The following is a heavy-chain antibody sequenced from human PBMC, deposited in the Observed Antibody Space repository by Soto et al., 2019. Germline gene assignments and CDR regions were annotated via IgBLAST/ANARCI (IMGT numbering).Heavy chain of an antibody. CDR3: VRQGIGNLHGLVDV. V-gene: IGHV4-59*08. D-gene: IGHD1-1*01. Sequence: QVQLQQSGPGLVKPSETLSLTCSVSSGPTSSHNWGWIRQTPGRGLEWLGYVYSTGGTSYNPSLNTRVTTSADTSTNHISLTLTSVTAADTAVYYCVRQGIGNLHGLVDVWGQGTTVRVSS. CDR2: VYSTGGT. CDR1: SGPTSSHN. J-gene: IGHJ6*02.